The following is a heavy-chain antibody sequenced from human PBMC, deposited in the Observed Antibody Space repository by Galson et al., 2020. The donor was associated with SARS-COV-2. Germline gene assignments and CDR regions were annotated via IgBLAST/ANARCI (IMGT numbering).Heavy chain of an antibody. Sequence: TGGSLRLSCAASGFTFSSYGMHWVRQAPGKGLEWVAVISYDGSNKYYADSVKGRFTISRDNSKNTLYLQMNSLRAEDTAVYYCARDLGQLDFDYWGQGTLVTVSS. D-gene: IGHD6-6*01. V-gene: IGHV3-30*19. CDR2: ISYDGSNK. CDR1: GFTFSSYG. CDR3: ARDLGQLDFDY. J-gene: IGHJ4*02.